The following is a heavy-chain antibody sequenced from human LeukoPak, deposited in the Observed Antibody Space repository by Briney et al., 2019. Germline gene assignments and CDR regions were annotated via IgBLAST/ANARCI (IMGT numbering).Heavy chain of an antibody. V-gene: IGHV3-43*02. D-gene: IGHD5-12*01. CDR1: GFTFDDYA. J-gene: IGHJ6*02. CDR3: ANDVARGGEDV. CDR2: ISGDGDST. Sequence: GGSLRLSCAASGFTFDDYAMHWVRQAPGKGLEWVSLISGDGDSTYYADSVKGRFTISRDNSKNSLYLQMNSLRTEDTALYYCANDVARGGEDVWGQGTTVTVSS.